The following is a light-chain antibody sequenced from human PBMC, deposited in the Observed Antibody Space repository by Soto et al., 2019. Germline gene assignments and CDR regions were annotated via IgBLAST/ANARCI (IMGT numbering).Light chain of an antibody. CDR3: QQYNNWPPLN. CDR1: QSVSSN. CDR2: GAS. V-gene: IGKV3-15*01. J-gene: IGKJ4*01. Sequence: EILMTQSPFTLSVSPGERATLSFRASQSVSSNLAWYQQKPGQAPSLLIYGASTRATGIPARFSGSGSGTEFTLTISSLQSEDFAVYYCQQYNNWPPLNFGGGTKVDIK.